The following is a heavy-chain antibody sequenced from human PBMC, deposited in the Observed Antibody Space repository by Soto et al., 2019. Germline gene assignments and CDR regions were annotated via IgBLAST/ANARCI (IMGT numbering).Heavy chain of an antibody. Sequence: EVQLLESGGGLVQPGGSLRLSCAASGFTFSSYAMSWVRQAPGKGLEWVSAISGSGGSTYYADSVKGRFTISRDNSKNTLYLQMNSLRAEDTAVYYCAKAPSTLLNTGDAFDIWGQGTMVTVSS. V-gene: IGHV3-23*01. CDR2: ISGSGGST. CDR3: AKAPSTLLNTGDAFDI. CDR1: GFTFSSYA. J-gene: IGHJ3*02. D-gene: IGHD3-10*01.